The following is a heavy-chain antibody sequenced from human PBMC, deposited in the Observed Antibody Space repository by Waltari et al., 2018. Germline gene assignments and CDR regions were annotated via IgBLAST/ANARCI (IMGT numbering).Heavy chain of an antibody. V-gene: IGHV5-51*01. CDR2: IYPDDSDT. J-gene: IGHJ6*02. D-gene: IGHD6-19*01. CDR1: GYTFIDYW. CDR3: ARPRRSGWYYSGMDV. Sequence: ELQLVQSGAEVKKPGESVKISCKGSGYTFIDYWIAWVRQMPGKGLEWMGIIYPDDSDTRYGPSFQGQVTISADKSINTAYLQWTSLKASDTAVYYCARPRRSGWYYSGMDVWGQGTSLIVSS.